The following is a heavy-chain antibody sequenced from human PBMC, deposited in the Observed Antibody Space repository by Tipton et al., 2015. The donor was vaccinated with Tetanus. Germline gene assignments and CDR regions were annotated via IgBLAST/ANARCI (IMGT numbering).Heavy chain of an antibody. Sequence: TLSLTCAVYGGSFNHYFWSWIRQPPGKGLEWIGEIDQSATTKNNPSLKSRVTISVDTSKNQFSLQLNSVTPEDTVVYYCARSLGSGRYFDYWGQGTLVTVSS. J-gene: IGHJ4*02. CDR1: GGSFNHYF. D-gene: IGHD6-19*01. V-gene: IGHV4-34*01. CDR2: IDQSATT. CDR3: ARSLGSGRYFDY.